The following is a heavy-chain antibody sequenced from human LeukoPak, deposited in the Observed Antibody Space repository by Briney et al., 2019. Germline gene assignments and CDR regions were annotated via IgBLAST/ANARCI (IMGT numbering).Heavy chain of an antibody. Sequence: GGSLRLSCTASGFTFGYYAMSWFRQAPGKGLEWVGFIRSKAYGGTAEYAASVKGRFTISRDDSKSIAYLQMNSLKTEDTAVYYCTRDGPNRYSGSYVDFDYWGQGTLVTVSS. V-gene: IGHV3-49*03. CDR1: GFTFGYYA. J-gene: IGHJ4*02. D-gene: IGHD1-26*01. CDR3: TRDGPNRYSGSYVDFDY. CDR2: IRSKAYGGTA.